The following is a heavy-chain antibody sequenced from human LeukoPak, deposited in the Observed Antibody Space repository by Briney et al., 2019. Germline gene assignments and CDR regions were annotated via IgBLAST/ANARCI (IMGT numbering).Heavy chain of an antibody. CDR1: GFTFSSYA. D-gene: IGHD2-15*01. Sequence: GGSLRLSCAASGFTFSSYAMHWVRQAPGKGLERVAVISYDGSNKYYADFVKGRFTISRDNSKNTLYLQMNSLRAEDTAVYYCARDLCSGGSCYDRDAFDIWGQGTMVTVSS. CDR3: ARDLCSGGSCYDRDAFDI. V-gene: IGHV3-30*04. CDR2: ISYDGSNK. J-gene: IGHJ3*02.